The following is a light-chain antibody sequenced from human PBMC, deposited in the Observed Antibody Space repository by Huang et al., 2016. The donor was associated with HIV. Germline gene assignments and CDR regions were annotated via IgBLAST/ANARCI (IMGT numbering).Light chain of an antibody. V-gene: IGKV2-28*01. J-gene: IGKJ1*01. Sequence: DIVMVQSPASLSVTPGEAASITCRSSQSLLHSNGHNYLDCYWQKPGQSPQLLIYLGSIRAAGVPDRFSGSGSGTVFTLRINRVEAGDVGVYYCMQGLQTWTFGQGTKVEI. CDR2: LGS. CDR3: MQGLQTWT. CDR1: QSLLHSNGHNY.